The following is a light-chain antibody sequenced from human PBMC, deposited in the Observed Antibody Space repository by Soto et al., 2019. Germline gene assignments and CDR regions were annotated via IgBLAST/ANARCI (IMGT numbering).Light chain of an antibody. Sequence: QLVLTQAPSAPASLGASVKLTCTLSRGHSTYTIAWHQQQPDKGPRYLMKLKSDGSHSKGDGIPDRFSGSSSGAERYLTISSLQSEDEADYYCQTWGTGIRVFGGGTQLTVL. CDR2: LKSDGSH. CDR1: RGHSTYT. J-gene: IGLJ3*02. CDR3: QTWGTGIRV. V-gene: IGLV4-69*01.